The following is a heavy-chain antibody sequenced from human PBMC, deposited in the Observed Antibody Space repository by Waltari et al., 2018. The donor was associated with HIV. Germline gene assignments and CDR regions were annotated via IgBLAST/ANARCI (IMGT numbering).Heavy chain of an antibody. J-gene: IGHJ6*02. CDR3: ARVTITIFGVVITELGMDV. CDR2: MNPNSGNT. D-gene: IGHD3-3*01. CDR1: GYTFTSYD. V-gene: IGHV1-8*01. Sequence: QVQLVQSGAEVKKPGASVKVSCKASGYTFTSYDINWVRQATGQGLEWMGWMNPNSGNTGYAQKFQGRVTMTRNTSISTAYMELSSLRSEDTAVYYCARVTITIFGVVITELGMDVWGQGTTVTVSS.